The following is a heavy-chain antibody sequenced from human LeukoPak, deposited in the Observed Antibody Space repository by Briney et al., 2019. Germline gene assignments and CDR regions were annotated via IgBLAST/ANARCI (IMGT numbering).Heavy chain of an antibody. D-gene: IGHD3-10*01. J-gene: IGHJ4*02. Sequence: GGSLRLSCAASGFTFSSYWMHWVRQASGKGLVWVSRINSDGSSTSYADSVKGRFTISRDNAKNTLYLQMNSLRAEDTAVYYCAREPDYYGSGSYGDNYWGQGTLVTVSS. CDR3: AREPDYYGSGSYGDNY. CDR1: GFTFSSYW. V-gene: IGHV3-74*01. CDR2: INSDGSST.